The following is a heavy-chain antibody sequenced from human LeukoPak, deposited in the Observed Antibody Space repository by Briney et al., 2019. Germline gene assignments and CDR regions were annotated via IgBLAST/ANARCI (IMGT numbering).Heavy chain of an antibody. Sequence: TGGSLRLSCAAPGFTFTDYAMSWVRQAPGKGLEWVSGISGSGDSTYYADSVKGRFTISRDNSKNTLYVQMNSLRAEDTAVYYCAKYDGYSCFDYWGQGTLVTVSS. CDR2: ISGSGDST. V-gene: IGHV3-23*01. J-gene: IGHJ4*02. CDR3: AKYDGYSCFDY. CDR1: GFTFTDYA. D-gene: IGHD5-24*01.